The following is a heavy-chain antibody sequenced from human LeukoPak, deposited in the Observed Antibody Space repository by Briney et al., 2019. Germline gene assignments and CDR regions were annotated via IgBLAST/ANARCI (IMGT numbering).Heavy chain of an antibody. V-gene: IGHV3-21*01. D-gene: IGHD3-22*01. Sequence: WGSLRLSCAASGFSFSSYSMNWVRQAPGKGLEWVSSLSSSSSYIYYADSVKGRFTISRDNPKNSLYLQINSLRAEDTAVYYCARGNYYDGYFDYWGQGTLATVSS. J-gene: IGHJ4*02. CDR1: GFSFSSYS. CDR2: LSSSSSYI. CDR3: ARGNYYDGYFDY.